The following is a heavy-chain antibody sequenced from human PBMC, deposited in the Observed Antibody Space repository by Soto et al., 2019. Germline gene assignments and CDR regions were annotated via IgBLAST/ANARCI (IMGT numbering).Heavy chain of an antibody. V-gene: IGHV3-23*01. J-gene: IGHJ5*02. Sequence: EVQLLESGGGLVQPGGSLRLSCAASGFTFSSYARSWVRQAPGKGLEWVSAISGSGGSTYYADSVKAPFPISRYNSKNTLYLQRNSVRAEDTAVYYCAKGWDIVVVVAAPLFGPWGHGHLVAVS. CDR1: GFTFSSYA. CDR3: AKGWDIVVVVAAPLFGP. CDR2: ISGSGGST. D-gene: IGHD2-15*01.